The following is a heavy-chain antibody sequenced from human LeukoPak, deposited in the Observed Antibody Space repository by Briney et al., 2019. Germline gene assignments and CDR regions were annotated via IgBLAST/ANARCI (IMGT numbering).Heavy chain of an antibody. V-gene: IGHV4-39*01. CDR3: ASPGVGLVLDAFDI. CDR1: GGSISSSSYY. CDR2: IYYSGCT. D-gene: IGHD3/OR15-3a*01. Sequence: SETLSLTCTVSGGSISSSSYYWGWIRQPPRKGLEWIGSIYYSGCTYYNPSLKSRVTISVDTSKNQFSLKLSSVTAADTAVYYCASPGVGLVLDAFDIWGQGTMVTVSS. J-gene: IGHJ3*02.